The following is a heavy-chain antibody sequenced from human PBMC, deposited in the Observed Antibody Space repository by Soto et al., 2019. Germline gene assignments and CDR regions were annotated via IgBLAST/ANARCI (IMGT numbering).Heavy chain of an antibody. CDR3: ASPSVDTAMGADYYYYGMDV. CDR2: IYPGDSDT. V-gene: IGHV5-51*01. D-gene: IGHD5-18*01. J-gene: IGHJ6*02. Sequence: GESLKISCKGSGYSFTSYWIGWVRQMPGKGLEWMGIIYPGDSDTRYSPSFQGQVTISADKSISTAYLQWSSLKASDTAMYYCASPSVDTAMGADYYYYGMDVWGQGTTVTVSS. CDR1: GYSFTSYW.